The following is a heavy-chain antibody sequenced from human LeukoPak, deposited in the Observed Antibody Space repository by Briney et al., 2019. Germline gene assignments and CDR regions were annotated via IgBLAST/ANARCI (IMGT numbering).Heavy chain of an antibody. Sequence: GGSLRLSCAASGFTFIDYDMHWVRQVIGKGLEWVSAIGIRGDTHYSGSVKGRFTISRENAESSLYLQMNSLRAEDMAVYYCARGGIQVSGIDEFDYWGQGTRVTVSS. V-gene: IGHV3-13*01. CDR3: ARGGIQVSGIDEFDY. CDR2: IGIRGDT. J-gene: IGHJ4*02. D-gene: IGHD6-19*01. CDR1: GFTFIDYD.